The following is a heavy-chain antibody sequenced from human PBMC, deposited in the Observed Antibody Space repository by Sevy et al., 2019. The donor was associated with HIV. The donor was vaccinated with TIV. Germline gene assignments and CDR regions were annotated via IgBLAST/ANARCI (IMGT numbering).Heavy chain of an antibody. D-gene: IGHD3-10*01. CDR1: GFTFDDYA. V-gene: IGHV3-9*01. CDR2: ISWNSGSI. Sequence: GGFLRLSCAASGFTFDDYAMHWVRQAPGKGLEWVSGISWNSGSIGYADSVKGRFTISRDNAKNSLYLQMNSLRAEDTALYYCAKDREATMVRGVNTLDAFDIWGQGTMVTVSS. CDR3: AKDREATMVRGVNTLDAFDI. J-gene: IGHJ3*02.